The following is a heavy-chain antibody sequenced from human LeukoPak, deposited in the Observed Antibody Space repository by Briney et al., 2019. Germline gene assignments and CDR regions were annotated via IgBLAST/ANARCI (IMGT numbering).Heavy chain of an antibody. CDR3: ARDSVPLTFHMDV. J-gene: IGHJ6*03. CDR2: IYYGGST. V-gene: IGHV4-39*02. D-gene: IGHD2/OR15-2a*01. Sequence: SETLSLTCTVSGGSISSSSYFWGWIRQPPGKGLEWIGSIYYGGSTYYNPSLKSRVTMSVDTSKNQFSLNLNSVTAADTAVYYCARDSVPLTFHMDVWGKGTTATVSS. CDR1: GGSISSSSYF.